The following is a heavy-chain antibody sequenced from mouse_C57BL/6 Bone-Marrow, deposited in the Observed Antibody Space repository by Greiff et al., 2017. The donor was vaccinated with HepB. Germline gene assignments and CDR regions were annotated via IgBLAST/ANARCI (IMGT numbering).Heavy chain of an antibody. CDR2: IYPGDGDT. V-gene: IGHV1-82*01. Sequence: QVQLQQSGPELVKPGASVKISCKASGYAFSSSWMNWVQQRPGKGLEWIGRIYPGDGDTNYNQKFKGKSTLTVDTSSSTAYMQLSSLTSEDSAVYYCVYYGSRGDYWGQGTTLTVSS. CDR1: GYAFSSSW. D-gene: IGHD1-1*01. J-gene: IGHJ2*01. CDR3: VYYGSRGDY.